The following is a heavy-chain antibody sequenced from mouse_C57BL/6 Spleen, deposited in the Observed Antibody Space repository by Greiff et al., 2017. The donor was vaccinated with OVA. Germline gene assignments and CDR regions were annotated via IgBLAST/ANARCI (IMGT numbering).Heavy chain of an antibody. CDR1: GFTFSDYG. CDR2: ISSGSSTI. J-gene: IGHJ2*01. Sequence: EVKLMESGGGLVKPGGSLKLSCAASGFTFSDYGMHWVRQAPGKGLEWVAYISSGSSTIYYADTVKGRFTISRDNAKNTLFLQMTSLRSEDTAMYYCARSDYFDYWGQGTTLTVSS. CDR3: ARSDYFDY. V-gene: IGHV5-17*01.